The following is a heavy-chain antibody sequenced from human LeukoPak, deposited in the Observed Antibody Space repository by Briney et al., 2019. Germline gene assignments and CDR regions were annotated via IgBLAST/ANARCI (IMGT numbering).Heavy chain of an antibody. Sequence: SVKVSCKASGGTFSSYAISWVRQAPGQGLEWMGRIIPIFGTANYAQKFQGRVTITTDESTSTAYMELSSLRSEDTAVYHCARGPHTAMAYDYWGQGTLVTVSS. D-gene: IGHD5-18*01. CDR2: IIPIFGTA. CDR1: GGTFSSYA. CDR3: ARGPHTAMAYDY. J-gene: IGHJ4*02. V-gene: IGHV1-69*05.